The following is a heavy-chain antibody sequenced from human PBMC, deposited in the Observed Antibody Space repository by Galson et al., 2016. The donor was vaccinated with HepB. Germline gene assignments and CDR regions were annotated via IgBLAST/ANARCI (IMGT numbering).Heavy chain of an antibody. CDR2: ISPSGRST. D-gene: IGHD5-24*01. J-gene: IGHJ4*02. CDR3: ARQLSSRPFDY. CDR1: KYVFTSFF. V-gene: IGHV1-46*01. Sequence: SVKVSCKASKYVFTSFFIHWVRQAPGQGLEWMGMISPSGRSTTYAQNFRGRVTMTRDTSTTTVYMELNSLKFEDTAMYYCARQLSSRPFDYWGQGTLVTVSS.